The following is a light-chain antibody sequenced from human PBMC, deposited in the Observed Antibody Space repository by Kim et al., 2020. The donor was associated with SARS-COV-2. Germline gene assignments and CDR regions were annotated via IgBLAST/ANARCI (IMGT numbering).Light chain of an antibody. V-gene: IGKV1-6*01. CDR1: QGIRSD. Sequence: ASVGDRVTITCRASQGIRSDLGWYQQKPGKAPKLLIYAASSLQGGVPSRFSGSGSGTDFTLTISSLQPGDFATYYCLQDYSHPWTFGQGTKVEVK. CDR2: AAS. CDR3: LQDYSHPWT. J-gene: IGKJ1*01.